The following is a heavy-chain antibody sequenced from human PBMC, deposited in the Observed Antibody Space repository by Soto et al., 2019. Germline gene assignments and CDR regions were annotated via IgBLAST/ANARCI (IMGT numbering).Heavy chain of an antibody. J-gene: IGHJ4*02. CDR3: ARDTRFYFDSSGQHY. CDR1: GYTFTSYA. Sequence: ASVKVSCKASGYTFTSYAMHWVRQAPGQRLEWMGWINAGNGNTKYSQKFQGRVTITRDTSASTAYMGLSSLRSEDTAVYYCARDTRFYFDSSGQHYWGQGTLVTVSS. CDR2: INAGNGNT. V-gene: IGHV1-3*01. D-gene: IGHD3-22*01.